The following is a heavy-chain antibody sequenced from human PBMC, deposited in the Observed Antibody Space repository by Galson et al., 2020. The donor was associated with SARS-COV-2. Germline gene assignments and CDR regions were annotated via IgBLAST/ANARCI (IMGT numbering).Heavy chain of an antibody. CDR1: GFSLSVYW. D-gene: IGHD1-26*01. J-gene: IGHJ4*02. CDR3: ARDDGFMVGASGGNY. CDR2: IKSDGSIT. Sequence: GESLKISCAASGFSLSVYWMHWVRQAPGKGLVWVSRIKSDGSITAYADSVKGRFTISRDNVRNTVYLQMNSLRAEDTAVYYCARDDGFMVGASGGNYWGLGTLVTVSS. V-gene: IGHV3-74*01.